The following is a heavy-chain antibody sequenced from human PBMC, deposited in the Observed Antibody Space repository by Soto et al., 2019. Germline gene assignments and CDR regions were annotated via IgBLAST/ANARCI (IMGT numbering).Heavy chain of an antibody. J-gene: IGHJ4*02. V-gene: IGHV3-30*18. CDR1: GFTFSSYG. D-gene: IGHD6-19*01. CDR2: ISYDGSNK. Sequence: GSLRLSCAASGFTFSSYGMHWVRQAPGKGLEWVAVISYDGSNKYYADSVKGRFTISRDNSKNTLYLQMNSLRAEDTAVYYCAKGERWLVRRWFDYWGQGTLVTVSS. CDR3: AKGERWLVRRWFDY.